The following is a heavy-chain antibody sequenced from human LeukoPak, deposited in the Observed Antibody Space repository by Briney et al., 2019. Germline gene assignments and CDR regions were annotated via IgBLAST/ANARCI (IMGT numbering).Heavy chain of an antibody. CDR2: IREDGTEK. CDR3: ARHVGISF. V-gene: IGHV3-7*03. D-gene: IGHD7-27*01. Sequence: GGSLRLSCTASGFTFSGAWMTWVRQAPGKGLEWVANIREDGTEKNYVDSVKGRFTISRDNAKNSLLLQMSNLRDDDTVIYYCARHVGISFWGQGTLVTVSS. CDR1: GFTFSGAW. J-gene: IGHJ4*02.